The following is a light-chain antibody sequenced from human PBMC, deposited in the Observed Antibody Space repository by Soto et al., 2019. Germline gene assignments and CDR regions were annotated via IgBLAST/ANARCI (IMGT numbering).Light chain of an antibody. V-gene: IGKV1-9*01. CDR1: QGIANF. CDR2: GAS. J-gene: IGKJ3*01. CDR3: QQLNSFPIP. Sequence: IQLTQSPSSLSASVGDRATISCRASQGIANFLAWYQQKPGKAPRLLIYGASTLQSGVPSRFSGSGSGTDFTLTISSLQPEDCATYYCQQLNSFPIPFGPGTKVDI.